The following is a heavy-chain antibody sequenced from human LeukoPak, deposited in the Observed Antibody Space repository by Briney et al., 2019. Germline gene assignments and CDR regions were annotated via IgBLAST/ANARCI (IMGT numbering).Heavy chain of an antibody. V-gene: IGHV1-24*01. CDR3: ATRRRELLHDAFDI. CDR1: GYTLTELS. Sequence: ASVKVSCKVSGYTLTELSMHWVRQAPGKGLEWMGGFDPEDGETIYAQKFQGRVTMTGDTSTDTAYMELSSLRSEDTAVYYCATRRRELLHDAFDIWGQGTMVTVSS. D-gene: IGHD1-26*01. J-gene: IGHJ3*02. CDR2: FDPEDGET.